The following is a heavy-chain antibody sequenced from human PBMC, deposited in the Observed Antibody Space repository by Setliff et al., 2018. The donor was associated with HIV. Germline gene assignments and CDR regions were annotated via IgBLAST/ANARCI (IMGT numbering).Heavy chain of an antibody. D-gene: IGHD5-12*01. CDR2: IYNSVST. CDR3: ARVNSGGYNYKSFFDY. CDR1: GFTFSSYA. V-gene: IGHV4-4*09. Sequence: GSLRLSCVASGFTFSSYAMSWIRQPPGKGLEWIGYIYNSVSTSYNPSLKSRVTISVDTSKNQFSLKLSSVTAADTAVYYCARVNSGGYNYKSFFDYWGQGTLVTVSS. J-gene: IGHJ4*02.